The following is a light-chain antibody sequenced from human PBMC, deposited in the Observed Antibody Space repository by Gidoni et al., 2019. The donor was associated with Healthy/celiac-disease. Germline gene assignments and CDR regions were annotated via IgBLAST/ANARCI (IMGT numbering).Light chain of an antibody. CDR1: SSDVGGYNY. V-gene: IGLV2-14*03. Sequence: QSALPQPASVSGSPGQPTTISCTGTSSDVGGYNYVSWYQQHPGKAPKLMIYDVSNRPSGVSSRFSGSKAGNTASLTISGLQAEDEADYYCSSYTSSSTPVVFGGGTKLTVL. J-gene: IGLJ2*01. CDR3: SSYTSSSTPVV. CDR2: DVS.